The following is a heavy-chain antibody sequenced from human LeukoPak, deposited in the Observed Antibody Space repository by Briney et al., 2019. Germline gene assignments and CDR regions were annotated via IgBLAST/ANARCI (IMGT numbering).Heavy chain of an antibody. V-gene: IGHV3-20*04. CDR2: INWNGGST. Sequence: GGSLRLSCAASGFTFDDYGMSWVRQAPGTGLEWVSGINWNGGSTGYADSVKGRFTISRDNAKNSLYLQMNSLRAEDTALYYCAREGYYDSSGYVGAFDIWGQGTMVTVSS. CDR3: AREGYYDSSGYVGAFDI. D-gene: IGHD3-22*01. J-gene: IGHJ3*02. CDR1: GFTFDDYG.